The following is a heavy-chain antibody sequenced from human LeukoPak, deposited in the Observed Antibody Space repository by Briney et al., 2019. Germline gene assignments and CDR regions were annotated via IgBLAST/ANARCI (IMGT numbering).Heavy chain of an antibody. CDR2: IIPIFGTA. V-gene: IGHV1-69*13. J-gene: IGHJ6*03. CDR3: ARDRSTAHYSYLDV. Sequence: GASVKVSCKASGGTFSSYAISWVRQAPGQGLEWMGGIIPIFGTANYAQKFQGRVTITADESTSTAYMELSSLRSEDTAVYYCARDRSTAHYSYLDVWGKGTTVTVSS. D-gene: IGHD6-6*01. CDR1: GGTFSSYA.